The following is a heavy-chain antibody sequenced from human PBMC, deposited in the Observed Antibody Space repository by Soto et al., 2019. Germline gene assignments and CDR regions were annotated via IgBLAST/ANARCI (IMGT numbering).Heavy chain of an antibody. V-gene: IGHV1-46*01. CDR3: ARELYSSSSGGYYYYGRDV. CDR1: GYTFTNYY. D-gene: IGHD6-6*01. J-gene: IGHJ6*02. CDR2: IDPSGGST. Sequence: ASVKVSCKASGYTFTNYYMHWVRQAPGQGLEWMGIIDPSGGSTSYAQKFQGRVTMTRDTSTSTVYMELSSLRSEDTAVYYCARELYSSSSGGYYYYGRDVGGQGTTVTVSS.